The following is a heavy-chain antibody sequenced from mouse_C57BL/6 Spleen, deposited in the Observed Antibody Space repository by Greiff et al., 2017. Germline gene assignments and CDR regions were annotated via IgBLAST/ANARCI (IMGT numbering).Heavy chain of an antibody. D-gene: IGHD2-10*01. V-gene: IGHV1-72*01. CDR2: IDPNSGGT. Sequence: QVQLKQPGAELVKPGASVKLSCKASGYTFTSYWMHWVKQRPGRGLEWIGRIDPNSGGTKYNEKFKSKATLTVDKPSSTAYMQLSSLTSEDSAVYYCATYPYYAMDYWGQGTSVTVSS. CDR3: ATYPYYAMDY. CDR1: GYTFTSYW. J-gene: IGHJ4*01.